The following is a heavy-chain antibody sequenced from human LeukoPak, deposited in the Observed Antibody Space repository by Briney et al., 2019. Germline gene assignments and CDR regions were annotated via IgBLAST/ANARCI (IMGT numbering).Heavy chain of an antibody. Sequence: SETLSLTCTVSGVSISSGGYYWSWIRQHPGKGLEWIGYIYYSGSTYYNPSLKSRVTISVDTSKNQFSLKLSSVTAADTAVYYCAREVGGAAAGPHLTHWGQGTLVTVSS. D-gene: IGHD6-13*01. V-gene: IGHV4-31*03. CDR2: IYYSGST. CDR1: GVSISSGGYY. J-gene: IGHJ4*02. CDR3: AREVGGAAAGPHLTH.